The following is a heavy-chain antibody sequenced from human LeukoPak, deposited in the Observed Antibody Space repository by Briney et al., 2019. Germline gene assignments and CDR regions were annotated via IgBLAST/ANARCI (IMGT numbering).Heavy chain of an antibody. Sequence: SETLSLTCTVSGGFISTYYWSWIRQPPGKGLEWLGYIYYSGSTNYNPSLKSRLTISVDMSKNQFSLKLGSVTAADTAVYYCARDQDLGYCSGTSCQGGYAFGIWGQGTLVTVSS. CDR2: IYYSGST. D-gene: IGHD2-2*01. CDR3: ARDQDLGYCSGTSCQGGYAFGI. V-gene: IGHV4-59*01. CDR1: GGFISTYY. J-gene: IGHJ3*02.